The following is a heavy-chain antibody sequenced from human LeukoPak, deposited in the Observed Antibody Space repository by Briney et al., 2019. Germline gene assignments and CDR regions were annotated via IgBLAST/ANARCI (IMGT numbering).Heavy chain of an antibody. D-gene: IGHD6-13*01. V-gene: IGHV3-30*02. CDR1: GFTFSSYG. CDR2: IRYDGSNK. Sequence: GGSLRLSCAASGFTFSSYGMHWVRQAPGKGLEWVAFIRYDGSNKYYADSVKGRSTISRDNSKNTLYLQMNSLRAEDTAVYYCAKDNPRIAAAVPYYMDVWGKGTTVTISS. CDR3: AKDNPRIAAAVPYYMDV. J-gene: IGHJ6*03.